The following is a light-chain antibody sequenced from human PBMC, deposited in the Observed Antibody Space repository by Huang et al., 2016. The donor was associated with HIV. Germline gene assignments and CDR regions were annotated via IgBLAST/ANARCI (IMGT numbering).Light chain of an antibody. CDR3: QQSYSTPRVT. Sequence: DIQMTQSPSSLSASVGDRVTITCRASQIISSYLNGYKQKPGKSPKLLIYAASSLQSWVPSRFSGSGSGTDFTLTISSLQPEDFATYYCQQSYSTPRVTFGQGTKVEIK. CDR2: AAS. J-gene: IGKJ1*01. CDR1: QIISSY. V-gene: IGKV1-39*01.